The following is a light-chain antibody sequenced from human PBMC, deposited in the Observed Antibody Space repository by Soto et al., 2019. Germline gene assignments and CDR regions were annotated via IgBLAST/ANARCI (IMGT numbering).Light chain of an antibody. CDR1: QTIRSS. J-gene: IGKJ1*01. Sequence: EVVMTQSPATLSVSLGERATLSCRASQTIRSSLAWYQQKPGQAPRLLIYGASTSATDIPARFGGSGSGTEFTLTISSLQSEDSAIYYCQQYNNWPQTFGQGTKVEIK. CDR2: GAS. V-gene: IGKV3-15*01. CDR3: QQYNNWPQT.